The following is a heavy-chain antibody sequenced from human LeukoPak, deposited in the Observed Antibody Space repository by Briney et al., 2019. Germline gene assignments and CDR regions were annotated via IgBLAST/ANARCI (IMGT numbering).Heavy chain of an antibody. D-gene: IGHD5-18*01. Sequence: GGSLRLSCTASGFTFSNSAMTWVRQAPGQGLEFVSSISGRGDNTYYPDSLEGRFAISRDNSKNTLFLQMDSLRAEDTALYYCAKGTGYSYAYSFDYWGQGTLVTVSS. V-gene: IGHV3-23*01. J-gene: IGHJ4*02. CDR3: AKGTGYSYAYSFDY. CDR2: ISGRGDNT. CDR1: GFTFSNSA.